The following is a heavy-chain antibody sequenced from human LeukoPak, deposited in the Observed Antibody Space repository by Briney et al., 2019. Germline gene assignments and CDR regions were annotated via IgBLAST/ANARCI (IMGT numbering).Heavy chain of an antibody. V-gene: IGHV3-7*04. CDR3: ARQNKSASFDY. Sequence: TGGSLRLSCAAPGFTFSSYWMSWVRQAPGKGLEWVANIKQDGSEKYYVDSVKGRFTISRDNAKNSLYLQMNSLRAEDTAVYYCARQNKSASFDYWGQGTLVTVSS. CDR2: IKQDGSEK. CDR1: GFTFSSYW. J-gene: IGHJ4*02. D-gene: IGHD2/OR15-2a*01.